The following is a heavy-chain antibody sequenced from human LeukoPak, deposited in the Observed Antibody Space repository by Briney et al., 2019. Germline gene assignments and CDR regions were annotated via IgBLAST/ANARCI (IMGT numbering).Heavy chain of an antibody. V-gene: IGHV7-4-1*02. CDR3: AREGNDYSNWFDP. CDR2: INTNTGNP. CDR1: GYTFTSYA. D-gene: IGHD4-11*01. J-gene: IGHJ5*02. Sequence: GASVRVSCKASGYTFTSYAMNWVRQAPGQGLEWMGWINTNTGNPTYAQGFTGQFVFSLDTSVSTAYLRISSLKAEDTAVYYCAREGNDYSNWFDPWGQGTLVTVSS.